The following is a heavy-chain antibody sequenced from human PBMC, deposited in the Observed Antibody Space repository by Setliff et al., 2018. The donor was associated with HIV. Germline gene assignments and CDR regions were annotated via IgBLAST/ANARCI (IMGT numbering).Heavy chain of an antibody. J-gene: IGHJ1*01. D-gene: IGHD2-2*02. Sequence: PGGSLRLSCVASGFTFNNYNMNWVRQAPGKGLEWVSYVSRSSSTIYHADSVKGRFTISRDNAKNSLYLQMNSLRAEDTAVYYCARGSEAAIQSGSYFQHWGQGTLVTVSS. CDR3: ARGSEAAIQSGSYFQH. V-gene: IGHV3-48*01. CDR2: VSRSSSTI. CDR1: GFTFNNYN.